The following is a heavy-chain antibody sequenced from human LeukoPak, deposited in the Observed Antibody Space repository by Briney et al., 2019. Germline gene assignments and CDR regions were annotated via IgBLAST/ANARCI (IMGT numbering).Heavy chain of an antibody. D-gene: IGHD2-2*01. CDR1: AYTFSTYD. Sequence: GASVKVSCKAPAYTFSTYDVAWVRQAPGQGPEWMGWMNPISGNTGCVKQFKGRVTMTSDASVNSAYMELSSLRFDDTAVYFCTTAVRYQLLLEYWGQGTLITVSS. CDR3: TTAVRYQLLLEY. CDR2: MNPISGNT. V-gene: IGHV1-8*01. J-gene: IGHJ4*02.